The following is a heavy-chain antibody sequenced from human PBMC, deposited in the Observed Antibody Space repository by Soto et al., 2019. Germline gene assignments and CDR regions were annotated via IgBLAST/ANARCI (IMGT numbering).Heavy chain of an antibody. CDR1: GGFISSSSYY. CDR2: IYYSGST. V-gene: IGHV4-39*01. J-gene: IGHJ4*02. Sequence: PSETLSLTCTVYGGFISSSSYYWGWIRQPPGKGLEWIGSIYYSGSTYYNPSLKSRVTISVDTSKNQFSLKLSSVTAADTAVYYCARAARGFDYWGQGTLVTVSS. CDR3: ARAARGFDY. D-gene: IGHD6-6*01.